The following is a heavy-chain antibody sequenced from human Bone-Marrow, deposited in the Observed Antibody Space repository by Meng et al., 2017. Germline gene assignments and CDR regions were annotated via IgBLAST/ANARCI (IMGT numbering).Heavy chain of an antibody. CDR1: GSTFPDYW. D-gene: IGHD6-13*01. Sequence: QVRLVQPVAEVRKPGASVKVYCKASGSTFPDYWLHWVRRAPGQGLEWMGRINPKSGDTHYAQRFQGRVTMTGDTSISTAYMELSGLRSDDTAMYYCARDEDISAAGKLFGDYWGQGTLVTVSS. J-gene: IGHJ4*02. CDR2: INPKSGDT. V-gene: IGHV1-2*06. CDR3: ARDEDISAAGKLFGDY.